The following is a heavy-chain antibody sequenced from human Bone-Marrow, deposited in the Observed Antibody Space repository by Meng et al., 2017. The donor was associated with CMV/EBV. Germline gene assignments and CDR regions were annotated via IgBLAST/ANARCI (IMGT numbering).Heavy chain of an antibody. D-gene: IGHD2-2*01. Sequence: ASVKVSCKASGYTFTSYGISWVRQAPGQGLEWMGWISAYNGNTNYAQKLQGRVTMTTDTSTSTAYMELRSLRSDDTAVYYCARDRGGYCSSTSCYPGPWGQGTLVTVAS. CDR1: GYTFTSYG. CDR2: ISAYNGNT. J-gene: IGHJ5*02. V-gene: IGHV1-18*01. CDR3: ARDRGGYCSSTSCYPGP.